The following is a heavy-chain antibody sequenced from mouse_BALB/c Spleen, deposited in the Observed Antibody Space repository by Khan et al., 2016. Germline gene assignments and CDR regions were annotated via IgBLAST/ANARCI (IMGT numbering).Heavy chain of an antibody. V-gene: IGHV3-8*02. D-gene: IGHD2-3*01. J-gene: IGHJ2*01. CDR3: ATYDAYYFDY. CDR2: ISYSGST. Sequence: EVQLQESGPSLVKPSQTLSLTCSVTGDSITSGYWHWIRKFPGNKLEYIGYISYSGSTYYNPFLESRISITRATSTNQSYLQLNSVTTADTATYSCATYDAYYFDYWGQGTTLTVSS. CDR1: GDSITSGY.